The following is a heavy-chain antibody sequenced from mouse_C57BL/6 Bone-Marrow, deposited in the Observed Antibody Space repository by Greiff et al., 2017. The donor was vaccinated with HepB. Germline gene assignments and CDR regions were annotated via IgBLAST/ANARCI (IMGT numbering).Heavy chain of an antibody. CDR1: GYTFTSYW. Sequence: QSCKASGYTFTSYWMQWVKQRPGQGLEWIGEIDPSDSYTNYNQKFKGKATLTVDTSSSTAYMQLSSLTSEDSAVYYCARGDYDPFDYWGQGTTLTVSS. V-gene: IGHV1-50*01. D-gene: IGHD2-4*01. CDR2: IDPSDSYT. J-gene: IGHJ2*01. CDR3: ARGDYDPFDY.